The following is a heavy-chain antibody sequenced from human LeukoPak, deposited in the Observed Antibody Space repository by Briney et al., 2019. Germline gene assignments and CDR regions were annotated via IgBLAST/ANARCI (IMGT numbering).Heavy chain of an antibody. CDR1: GYTFFYYG. V-gene: IGHV1-69*04. J-gene: IGHJ6*02. CDR2: IIPILGIA. Sequence: SVKVSCKASGYTFFYYGVSWVRQAPGQGLEWMGRIIPILGIANYAQKFQGRVTITADKSTSTAYMELSSLRSEDTAVYYCARGVCTNGVCLSFGMDVWGQGTTVTVSS. D-gene: IGHD2-8*01. CDR3: ARGVCTNGVCLSFGMDV.